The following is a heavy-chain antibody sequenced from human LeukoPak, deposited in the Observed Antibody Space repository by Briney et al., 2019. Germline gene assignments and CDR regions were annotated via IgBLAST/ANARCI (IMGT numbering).Heavy chain of an antibody. Sequence: SETLSLTCAVYGGSFSGYYWSWIRQPPGKGLEWIGEINHSGSTNYNPSLKSRVTISVDTSKNQFSLKLSSVTAADTAVYYCARDRLLWFGEFSSYYYYMDVWGKGTTVTVSS. CDR3: ARDRLLWFGEFSSYYYYMDV. CDR1: GGSFSGYY. J-gene: IGHJ6*03. CDR2: INHSGST. D-gene: IGHD3-10*01. V-gene: IGHV4-34*01.